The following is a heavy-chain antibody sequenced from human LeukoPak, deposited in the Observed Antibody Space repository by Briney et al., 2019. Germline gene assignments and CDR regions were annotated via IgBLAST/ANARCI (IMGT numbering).Heavy chain of an antibody. V-gene: IGHV3-72*01. CDR3: TRLSLKYSSDY. CDR1: GFTFSNAW. J-gene: IGHJ4*02. D-gene: IGHD1-26*01. Sequence: PGGSLRLSCAASGFTFSNAWMTWVRQAPGKGLEWVGRSRNKANSYSTEYAASVKGRFTISRDDSENSLYLQMNSLITEDTAVYYCTRLSLKYSSDYWGQGTLVTLSS. CDR2: SRNKANSYST.